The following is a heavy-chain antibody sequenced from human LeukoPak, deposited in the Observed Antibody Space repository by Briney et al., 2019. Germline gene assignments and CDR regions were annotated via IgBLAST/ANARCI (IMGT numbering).Heavy chain of an antibody. CDR3: ARGEYGSGSYHIDY. J-gene: IGHJ4*02. CDR2: ISYDGSNK. V-gene: IGHV3-30*04. D-gene: IGHD3-10*01. Sequence: GRSLRLSCAASGFTFSSYAMHWVRQAPGKGLEWVAVISYDGSNKYYADSVKARFTISRDNSKNTLYLQMNSLSADDTAVYYCARGEYGSGSYHIDYWGQGTLVTVSS. CDR1: GFTFSSYA.